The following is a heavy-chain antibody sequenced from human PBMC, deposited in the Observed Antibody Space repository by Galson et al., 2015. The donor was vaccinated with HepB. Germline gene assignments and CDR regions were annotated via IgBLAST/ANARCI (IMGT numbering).Heavy chain of an antibody. J-gene: IGHJ4*02. Sequence: SLRLSCATSGFIFRNYWMHWVRQVPGKGLVWVSRINGDGSTTSYADSVKGRFTISRDNAKGTLYLQMNSLRAEDTAVYYCARNAFGDSEDWGQGTLVTVSS. D-gene: IGHD3-16*01. CDR2: INGDGSTT. V-gene: IGHV3-74*01. CDR1: GFIFRNYW. CDR3: ARNAFGDSED.